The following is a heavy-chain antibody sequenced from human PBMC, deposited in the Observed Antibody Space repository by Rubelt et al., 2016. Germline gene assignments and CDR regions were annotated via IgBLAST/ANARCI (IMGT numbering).Heavy chain of an antibody. CDR3: ATQRVVAVYGMDV. CDR1: GFSVSDNY. CDR2: IYSGGST. D-gene: IGHD2-15*01. J-gene: IGHJ6*02. Sequence: EVQLVESGGGLVQPGGSLRLSCAASGFSVSDNYLTWVRQTPKRGLEWVSVIYSGGSTYYADSVKGRFTISRDNSKNTLYFQMNSLRAEDTAVYYGATQRVVAVYGMDVWGQGTTVTVSS. V-gene: IGHV3-66*01.